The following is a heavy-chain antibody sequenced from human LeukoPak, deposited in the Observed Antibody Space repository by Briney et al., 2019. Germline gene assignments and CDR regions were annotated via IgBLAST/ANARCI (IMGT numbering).Heavy chain of an antibody. Sequence: GASVKVSCKASGGTFSSYAISWVRQAAGQGREWMGGIIPIFGTANYAQKFQGRVTITADRSTSTAYMELSSLRSEDTAVYYCARAPEWELTGHAFDIWGQGTMVTVSS. CDR3: ARAPEWELTGHAFDI. V-gene: IGHV1-69*06. CDR2: IIPIFGTA. CDR1: GGTFSSYA. J-gene: IGHJ3*02. D-gene: IGHD1-26*01.